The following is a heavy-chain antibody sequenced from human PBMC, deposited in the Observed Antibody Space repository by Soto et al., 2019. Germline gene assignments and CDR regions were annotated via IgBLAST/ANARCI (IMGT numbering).Heavy chain of an antibody. J-gene: IGHJ6*02. V-gene: IGHV3-30*18. Sequence: GGSLRLSCAASGFTFSTCGMQWVRQAPGKGLEWVAVISYDGYLKYYVDAVKGRFTVARDNSKNTLFLEMNSLRVEDTAVYFCAKDFKVSGSHYGTLNYYYGMDVWGQGTTVTVSS. CDR1: GFTFSTCG. CDR3: AKDFKVSGSHYGTLNYYYGMDV. CDR2: ISYDGYLK. D-gene: IGHD3-10*01.